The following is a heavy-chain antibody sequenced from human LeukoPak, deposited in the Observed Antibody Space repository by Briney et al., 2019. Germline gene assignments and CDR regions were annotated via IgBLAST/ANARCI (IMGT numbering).Heavy chain of an antibody. CDR2: INHSGST. CDR3: ARGVGTPPSVPLDPMVRGVTPFDY. CDR1: GGSFSGYY. D-gene: IGHD3-10*01. V-gene: IGHV4-34*01. J-gene: IGHJ4*02. Sequence: SETLSLTCAVYGGSFSGYYWSWIRQPPGKGLEWIGEINHSGSTNYNPSLKSRVTISVDTSKNQFSLKLSSVTAADTAVYYCARGVGTPPSVPLDPMVRGVTPFDYWGQGTLVTVSS.